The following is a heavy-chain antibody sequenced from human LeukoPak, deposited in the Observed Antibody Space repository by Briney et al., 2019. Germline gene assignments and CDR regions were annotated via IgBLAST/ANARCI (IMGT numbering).Heavy chain of an antibody. D-gene: IGHD6-19*01. CDR1: GFTFSSYA. Sequence: GGSLRLSCVASGFTFSSYAMHWVRQAPGKELEWVALISYDGSNKYYADSVKGRFTISRDNSKNTLYLQMNSLRAEDTAVYYCARGGVYSSGSYYLYYFDYWGQGTLVTVSS. CDR3: ARGGVYSSGSYYLYYFDY. CDR2: ISYDGSNK. J-gene: IGHJ4*02. V-gene: IGHV3-30-3*01.